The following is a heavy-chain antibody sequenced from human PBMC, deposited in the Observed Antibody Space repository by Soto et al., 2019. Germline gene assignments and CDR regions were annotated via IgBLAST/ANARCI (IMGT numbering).Heavy chain of an antibody. CDR1: GVTFSSFD. J-gene: IGHJ5*02. CDR2: IVPLFGRA. D-gene: IGHD3-3*01. CDR3: ARSFGGTPLGVLIRGMVFEP. V-gene: IGHV1-69*06. Sequence: QVHLVQSGAEVKKPGSSVRVSCKASGVTFSSFDITWVRQAPGEGLEWLGGIVPLFGRADYAQNFQGRVTITADKSTGTAYLALRNLREDDTAVYFCARSFGGTPLGVLIRGMVFEPWGPGTLITVSS.